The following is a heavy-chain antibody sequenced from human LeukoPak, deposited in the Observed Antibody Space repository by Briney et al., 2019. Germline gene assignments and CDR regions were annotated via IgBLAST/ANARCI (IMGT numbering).Heavy chain of an antibody. D-gene: IGHD6-19*01. V-gene: IGHV4-38-2*02. CDR2: IYHSGST. J-gene: IGHJ3*02. CDR3: ARRIAVAGPADDDAFDI. CDR1: GYSISSGYY. Sequence: PSETLSLTCTVSGYSISSGYYWGWIRQPPGKGLEWIGSIYHSGSTYYNPSLKSRVTISVDTSKNQFSLKLSSVTAADTAVYYCARRIAVAGPADDDAFDIWGQGTMVTVSS.